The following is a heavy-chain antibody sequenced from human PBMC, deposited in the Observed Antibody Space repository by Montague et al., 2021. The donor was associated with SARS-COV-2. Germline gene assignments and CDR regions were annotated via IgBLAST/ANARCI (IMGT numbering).Heavy chain of an antibody. D-gene: IGHD3-3*01. J-gene: IGHJ6*02. Sequence: SETLSLTCAVYGGSISTYYWAWICLSPGKGMEWIGNIDHSGNTNYNSSPKLKVSMSVDMSSSQYSLYLTSVTAAAAAVYYCSGDQTVLEWIGYGMDAWGQGITVTVSS. CDR1: GGSISTYY. CDR3: SGDQTVLEWIGYGMDA. CDR2: IDHSGNT. V-gene: IGHV4-34*01.